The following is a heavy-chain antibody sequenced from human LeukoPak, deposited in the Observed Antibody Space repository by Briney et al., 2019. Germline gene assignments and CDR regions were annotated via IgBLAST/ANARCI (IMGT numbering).Heavy chain of an antibody. V-gene: IGHV4-4*02. J-gene: IGHJ4*02. Sequence: SETLSLTCVVSGGSINSNNWWNWVRQPPGKGLEWIGEIFQSGATNYNPSLKSRVTISVDKFKNQFSLKLRSVTAADTAVYYCARGFCSNTRCYKEMATILPDYWGQGALVTVSS. CDR2: IFQSGAT. CDR1: GGSINSNNW. D-gene: IGHD2-2*02. CDR3: ARGFCSNTRCYKEMATILPDY.